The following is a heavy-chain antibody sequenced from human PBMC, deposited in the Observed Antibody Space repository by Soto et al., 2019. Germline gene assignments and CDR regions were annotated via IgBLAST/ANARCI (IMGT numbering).Heavy chain of an antibody. CDR2: IIPSPART. CDR1: GGTFSNSP. Sequence: QVQLVQSGAELRKPGSAVKLSCKASGGTFSNSPISWVRQIPEQGPEWMGRIIPSPARTIYSRKFRGRVTLTADKSTQTVYMTLSSLTTEDSVVYYCARDQVGASSFDYWGQGTRVTVSS. D-gene: IGHD1-26*01. CDR3: ARDQVGASSFDY. J-gene: IGHJ4*02. V-gene: IGHV1-69*08.